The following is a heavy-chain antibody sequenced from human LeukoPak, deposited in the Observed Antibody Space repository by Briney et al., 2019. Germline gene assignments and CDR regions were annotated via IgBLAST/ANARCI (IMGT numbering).Heavy chain of an antibody. V-gene: IGHV3-21*01. J-gene: IGHJ6*03. CDR3: AREGMYSSSPYVGYYMDV. Sequence: GGSLRLSCAASGFTFSSYNMNWVRQAPGKGLERVSSITSSSTYIYYADSVKGRFTISRDNARNSLYLQMNSLRPEDIGVYYCAREGMYSSSPYVGYYMDVWGKGAAVTVSS. D-gene: IGHD6-13*01. CDR1: GFTFSSYN. CDR2: ITSSSTYI.